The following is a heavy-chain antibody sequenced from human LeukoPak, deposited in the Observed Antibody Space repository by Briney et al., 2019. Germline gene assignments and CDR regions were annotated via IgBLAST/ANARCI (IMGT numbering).Heavy chain of an antibody. Sequence: GGSLRLSCAASGFTFSSYWMNWVRQAPGKGLVWVSRIASDGSSTTYADSVKGRFSISRDNAKNTLYLQMNSLRAEDTAVYYCAKRRQWLASPYYYYGMDVWGQGTTVTVSS. CDR3: AKRRQWLASPYYYYGMDV. V-gene: IGHV3-74*01. D-gene: IGHD6-19*01. J-gene: IGHJ6*02. CDR1: GFTFSSYW. CDR2: IASDGSST.